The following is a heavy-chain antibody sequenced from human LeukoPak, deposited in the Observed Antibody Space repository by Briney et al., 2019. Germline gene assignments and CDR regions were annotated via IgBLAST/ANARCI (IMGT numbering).Heavy chain of an antibody. CDR2: IGTSGANT. CDR1: GFTFNNYG. D-gene: IGHD2-21*01. J-gene: IGHJ4*02. CDR3: AKKSGDHFHFDF. V-gene: IGHV3-23*01. Sequence: GGSLRLSCAASGFTFNNYGMGWVRQTPGKGLEWVATIGTSGANTYHADSVKGRFTVSRDNSKSTLYLQMNSLRAEDTAVYHCAKKSGDHFHFDFWGQGTLVTVSS.